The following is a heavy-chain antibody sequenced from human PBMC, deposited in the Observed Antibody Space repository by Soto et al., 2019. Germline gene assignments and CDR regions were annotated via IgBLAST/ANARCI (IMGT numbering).Heavy chain of an antibody. D-gene: IGHD6-13*01. J-gene: IGHJ4*02. V-gene: IGHV4-59*08. CDR1: GDSIRSYY. CDR2: IYYGGYT. Sequence: PSEPVSLTCTVSGDSIRSYYWSWIRQPPGKGLEWIGYIYYGGYTSYNPSLKSRVTMSVDTSKNQFSLKLTSVTAADTAVYYCARQSTGYSVEVDYWGQGTLVTVSS. CDR3: ARQSTGYSVEVDY.